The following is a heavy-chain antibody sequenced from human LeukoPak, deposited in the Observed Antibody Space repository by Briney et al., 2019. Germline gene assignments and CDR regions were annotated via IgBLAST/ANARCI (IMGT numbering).Heavy chain of an antibody. J-gene: IGHJ6*02. CDR3: ARVGCSGGSCYGGYYYYGMDV. D-gene: IGHD2-15*01. CDR1: GFPFSSYA. CDR2: ISYDGSNK. Sequence: PGKSLRLSCAASGFPFSSYAMHWVRQAPGKGLERVAVISYDGSNKYYADSVKDRFTISRDNSKNTLYLQMNSLGAEDTAVYYCARVGCSGGSCYGGYYYYGMDVWGQGTTVTVSS. V-gene: IGHV3-30-3*01.